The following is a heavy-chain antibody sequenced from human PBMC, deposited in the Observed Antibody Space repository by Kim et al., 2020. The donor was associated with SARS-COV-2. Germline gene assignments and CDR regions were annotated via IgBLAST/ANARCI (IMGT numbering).Heavy chain of an antibody. Sequence: GGSLRLSCAASGFTFDDYAMHWVRQAPGKGLEWVSGISWNGGSIGYADSVKGRFTISRDNAKNSLYLQMNSLRAEDTALYYCAKDGKVSAHSYYYGMDVWGQGTTVTVSS. V-gene: IGHV3-9*01. CDR1: GFTFDDYA. CDR2: ISWNGGSI. J-gene: IGHJ6*02. CDR3: AKDGKVSAHSYYYGMDV.